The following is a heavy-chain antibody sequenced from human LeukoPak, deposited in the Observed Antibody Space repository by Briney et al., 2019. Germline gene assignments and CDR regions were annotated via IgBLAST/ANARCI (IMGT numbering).Heavy chain of an antibody. CDR2: IYTSGST. D-gene: IGHD3-10*01. Sequence: PSETLSLTCTVSGGSISSGSYYWSWIRQPAGKGLEWIGRIYTSGSTNYNPSLKSRVTISVDTSKNQFSLKLSSVTAADTAVYYCAKDAYYGSGSHYYYYMDVWGKGTTVTISS. J-gene: IGHJ6*03. CDR1: GGSISSGSYY. V-gene: IGHV4-61*02. CDR3: AKDAYYGSGSHYYYYMDV.